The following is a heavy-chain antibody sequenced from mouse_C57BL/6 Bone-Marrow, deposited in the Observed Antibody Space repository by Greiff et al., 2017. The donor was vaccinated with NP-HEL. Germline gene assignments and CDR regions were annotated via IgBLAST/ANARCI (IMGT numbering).Heavy chain of an antibody. J-gene: IGHJ4*01. Sequence: QVQLKESGPGLVAPSQSLSITCTVSGFSLTSYGVHWVRQPPGKGLEWLVVIWSDGSTTSNSALKSRLSISKDNSKSQVFLKMNSLQTDDTAMYYCARQTFHYYGNAMDYWGQGTSVTVSS. D-gene: IGHD1-2*01. CDR3: ARQTFHYYGNAMDY. CDR2: IWSDGST. CDR1: GFSLTSYG. V-gene: IGHV2-6-1*01.